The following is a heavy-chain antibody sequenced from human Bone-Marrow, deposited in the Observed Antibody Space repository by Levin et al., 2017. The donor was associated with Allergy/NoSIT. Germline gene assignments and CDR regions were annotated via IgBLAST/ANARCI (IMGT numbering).Heavy chain of an antibody. Sequence: PGGSLRLSCAASGFTFSSYAMHWVRQAPGKGLEWVAVISYDGSNKYYADSVKGRFTISRDNSKNTLYLQMNSLRAEDTAVYYCARSGAGATPRRYYYYGMDVWGQGTTVTVSS. CDR3: ARSGAGATPRRYYYYGMDV. CDR1: GFTFSSYA. J-gene: IGHJ6*02. V-gene: IGHV3-30*04. D-gene: IGHD1-26*01. CDR2: ISYDGSNK.